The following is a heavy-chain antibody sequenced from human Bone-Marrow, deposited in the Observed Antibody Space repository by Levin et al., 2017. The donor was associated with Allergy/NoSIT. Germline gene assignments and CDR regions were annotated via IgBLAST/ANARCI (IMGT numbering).Heavy chain of an antibody. CDR2: IYWDGNN. Sequence: GSGPTLVKPAQTLTLTCTFSGFSLNTEKVGVGWIRQPPGKALEWLALIYWDGNNHYNPSLSSRLTITKDASKNQVVLTVTNIDAADTATYYCAHSRPQYYYDNSGYYFDFWGQGTLVTVSS. CDR1: GFSLNTEKVG. J-gene: IGHJ4*02. D-gene: IGHD3-22*01. V-gene: IGHV2-5*02. CDR3: AHSRPQYYYDNSGYYFDF.